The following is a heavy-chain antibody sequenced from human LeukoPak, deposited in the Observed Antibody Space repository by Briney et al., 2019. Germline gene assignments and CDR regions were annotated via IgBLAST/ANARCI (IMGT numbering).Heavy chain of an antibody. J-gene: IGHJ4*02. CDR3: ARGGSRVTTINILDY. CDR2: IRVYNGDT. D-gene: IGHD5-24*01. CDR1: GYTFSSYG. Sequence: ASVRVSCKPSGYTFSSYGISWVRQAPGQGLEWMGWIRVYNGDTNYAQKFKGRVTMTTDTSTNTAYMELRSLGSDDTAVYYCARGGSRVTTINILDYWGQGALVTVSS. V-gene: IGHV1-18*01.